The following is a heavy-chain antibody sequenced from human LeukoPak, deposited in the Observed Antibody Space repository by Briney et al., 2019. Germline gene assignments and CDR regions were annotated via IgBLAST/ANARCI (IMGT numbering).Heavy chain of an antibody. CDR2: ISRSGSTT. V-gene: IGHV3-48*02. J-gene: IGHJ4*02. D-gene: IGHD1-14*01. CDR1: GFTFSADS. CDR3: ARDRPGKYYFDS. Sequence: PGGSLRLSCVGSGFTFSADSMNWVRQAPDKGLEWISYISRSGSTTYYGDSVKGRSTISRDNAKNSVFLQLNSLRDGDTAVYSCARDRPGKYYFDSWGQGALVIVSS.